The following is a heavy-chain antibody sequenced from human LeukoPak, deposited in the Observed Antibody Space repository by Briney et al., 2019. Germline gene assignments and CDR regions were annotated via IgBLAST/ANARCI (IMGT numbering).Heavy chain of an antibody. CDR3: ARAKKYYDFWSGYSGYYYYGMDV. Sequence: SETLSLTCAVSGGSISSYYWSWIRQPPGKGLEWIGYIYYSGSTNYNPSLKSRVTISVDTFKNQFSLKLSSVTAADTAVYYCARAKKYYDFWSGYSGYYYYGMDVWGQGTTVTVSS. J-gene: IGHJ6*02. CDR1: GGSISSYY. D-gene: IGHD3-3*01. CDR2: IYYSGST. V-gene: IGHV4-59*12.